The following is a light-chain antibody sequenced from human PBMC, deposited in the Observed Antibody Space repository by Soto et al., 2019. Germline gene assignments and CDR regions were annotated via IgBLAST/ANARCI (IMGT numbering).Light chain of an antibody. J-gene: IGLJ2*01. CDR2: SNN. CDR3: AAWDDSLNGVV. Sequence: QSVLTQPPSASGTPGQRVTISCSGSSSNIGSNTVNWYQQLPGAAPKLLIYSNNQRPSGVPDRFSGSKSGTSASLAMSGLQSDDEADYYCAAWDDSLNGVVFGGGTQLTVL. V-gene: IGLV1-44*01. CDR1: SSNIGSNT.